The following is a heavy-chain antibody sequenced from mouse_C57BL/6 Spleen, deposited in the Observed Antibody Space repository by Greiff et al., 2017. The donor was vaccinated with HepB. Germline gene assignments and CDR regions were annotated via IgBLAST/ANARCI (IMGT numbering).Heavy chain of an antibody. CDR3: ARGYYGSSLYAMDY. J-gene: IGHJ4*01. V-gene: IGHV1-54*01. Sequence: VQLQQSGAELVRPGTSVKVSCKASGYAFTNYLIEWVKQRPGQGLEWIGVINPGSGGTNYNEKFKGKATLTADKSSSTAYMQLSSLTSEDSAVYFCARGYYGSSLYAMDYWGQGTSVTVSS. D-gene: IGHD1-1*01. CDR1: GYAFTNYL. CDR2: INPGSGGT.